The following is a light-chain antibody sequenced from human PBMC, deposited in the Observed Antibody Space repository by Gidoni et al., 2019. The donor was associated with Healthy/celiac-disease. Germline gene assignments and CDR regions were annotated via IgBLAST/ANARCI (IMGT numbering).Light chain of an antibody. CDR2: QAS. J-gene: IGKJ2*01. Sequence: DIQMTQYPSTLSASVGDRVTITCRASQGISSWLAWYQQKPGKAPKLLIYQASSLESGVPSRFSGSGSGTEFTLTISSLQPDDFATYYCQQYNSYSPYTFGQGTKLEIK. CDR3: QQYNSYSPYT. V-gene: IGKV1-5*03. CDR1: QGISSW.